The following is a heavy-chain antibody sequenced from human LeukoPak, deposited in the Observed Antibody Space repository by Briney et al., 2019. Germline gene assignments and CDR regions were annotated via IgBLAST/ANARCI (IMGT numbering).Heavy chain of an antibody. J-gene: IGHJ4*02. CDR3: ARGADYYDSSGYYQYYLDH. CDR2: IYYSGST. CDR1: GGSIISYY. V-gene: IGHV4-59*01. D-gene: IGHD3-22*01. Sequence: SETLSLTCTVSGGSIISYYWSWIRQPPGKGLEWIGYIYYSGSTNYNPSLKSRITISVDTSKNQFSLKLSSVTAADTAVYFCARGADYYDSSGYYQYYLDHWGQGTLVTVSS.